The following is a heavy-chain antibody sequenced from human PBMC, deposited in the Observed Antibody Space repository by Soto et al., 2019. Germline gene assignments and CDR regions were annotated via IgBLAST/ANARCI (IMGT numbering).Heavy chain of an antibody. Sequence: GASVKVSCKASGGTFSSYAISWVRQAPGQGLEWMGGIIPIFGTANYAQKFQGRVTITADESTSTAYMELSSLRSEDTAVYYCARDEYDGYSSGWLDYWGQGTLVTVSS. D-gene: IGHD6-19*01. V-gene: IGHV1-69*13. CDR2: IIPIFGTA. J-gene: IGHJ4*02. CDR3: ARDEYDGYSSGWLDY. CDR1: GGTFSSYA.